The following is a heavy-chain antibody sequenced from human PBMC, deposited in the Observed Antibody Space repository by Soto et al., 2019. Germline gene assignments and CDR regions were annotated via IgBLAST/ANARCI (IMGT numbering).Heavy chain of an antibody. CDR1: GFPFNTYA. D-gene: IGHD5-18*01. J-gene: IGHJ5*02. CDR2: ISEGGDNA. Sequence: PGGSLRLSCAASGFPFNTYAMSWFRQAPGKGPEWVSAISEGGDNAFYADSVQGRFTISRDNSYNILYLQMNSLRAEDTALYFCAKGGYIYGLDPWGQGTLVTVSS. V-gene: IGHV3-23*01. CDR3: AKGGYIYGLDP.